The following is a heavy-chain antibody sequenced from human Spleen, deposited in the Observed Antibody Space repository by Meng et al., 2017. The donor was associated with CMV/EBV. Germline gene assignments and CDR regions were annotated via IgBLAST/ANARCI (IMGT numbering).Heavy chain of an antibody. CDR1: GGSSSSGDYY. CDR3: ASITSGSRIAVAASDY. Sequence: EAGPGFVNPSQTLSLTCTSSGGSSSSGDYYWSWTRQPPGKGLEWIGYIYYSGRTYYNPSLKSRVTISVDTSKNQFSLKLSSVTAADTAVYYCASITSGSRIAVAASDYWGQGTLVTVSS. J-gene: IGHJ4*02. CDR2: IYYSGRT. D-gene: IGHD6-19*01. V-gene: IGHV4-30-4*08.